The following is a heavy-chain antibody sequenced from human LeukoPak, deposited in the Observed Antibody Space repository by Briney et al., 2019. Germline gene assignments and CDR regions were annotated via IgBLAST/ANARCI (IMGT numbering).Heavy chain of an antibody. J-gene: IGHJ4*02. CDR2: IYYSGST. CDR3: ARLEGENY. D-gene: IGHD3-16*01. Sequence: PSETLSLTCTVSGGSISSSSYYWGWIRQPPGKGLEWIGSIYYSGSTYYNPSLKSRVTISVDTSKNQFSLKLSSVTAADTAVYYCARLEGENYWGQGTLVTVSS. V-gene: IGHV4-39*01. CDR1: GGSISSSSYY.